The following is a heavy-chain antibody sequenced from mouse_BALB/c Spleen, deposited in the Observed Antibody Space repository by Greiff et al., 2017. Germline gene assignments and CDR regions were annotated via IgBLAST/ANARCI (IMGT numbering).Heavy chain of an antibody. D-gene: IGHD2-4*01. V-gene: IGHV3-5*02. Sequence: DVQLQESGPGLVKPSQTVSLTCTVTGISITTGNYRWSWIRQFPGNKLEWIGYIYYSGTITYNPSLTSRTTITRDTSKNQFFLEMNSLTAEDTATYYCARDSLYYDYDEYFDVWGAGTTVTVSS. CDR2: IYYSGTI. J-gene: IGHJ1*01. CDR3: ARDSLYYDYDEYFDV. CDR1: GISITTGNYR.